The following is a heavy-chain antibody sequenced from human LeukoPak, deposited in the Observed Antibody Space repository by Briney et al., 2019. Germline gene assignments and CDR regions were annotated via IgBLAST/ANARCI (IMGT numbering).Heavy chain of an antibody. CDR2: IYYSGST. Sequence: SETLSLTCTVSGGSISSYYWSWIRQPPGKGLEWIGYIYYSGSTNYNPSLKSRVTISVDTSKNQFSLKLSSVTAADTAVYYCARVNYVWGSYWIDYWGQGTLVTVSS. J-gene: IGHJ4*02. D-gene: IGHD3-16*01. V-gene: IGHV4-59*01. CDR1: GGSISSYY. CDR3: ARVNYVWGSYWIDY.